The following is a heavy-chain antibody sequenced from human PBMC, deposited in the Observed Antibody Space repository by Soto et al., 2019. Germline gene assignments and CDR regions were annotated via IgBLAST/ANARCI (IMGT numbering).Heavy chain of an antibody. D-gene: IGHD6-19*01. J-gene: IGHJ4*02. V-gene: IGHV1-8*01. Sequence: ASVKVSCKASGYTFTSYDINWVRQATGQGLEWMGWMNPNSGNTGYAQKFQGRVTMTRNTSISTAYMELSSLRSEDTAVYYCARGDPRYSSGWYGISDYWGQGTLVTVSS. CDR3: ARGDPRYSSGWYGISDY. CDR2: MNPNSGNT. CDR1: GYTFTSYD.